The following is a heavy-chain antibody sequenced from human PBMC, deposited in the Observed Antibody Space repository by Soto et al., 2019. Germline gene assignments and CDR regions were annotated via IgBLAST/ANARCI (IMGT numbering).Heavy chain of an antibody. CDR2: INPNSGGT. Sequence: VASVKVSCKASGYTFTGYYMHWVRQAPGQGLEWMGWINPNSGGTNYAQKFQGRVTMTRDTSISTAYMELSRLRSDDTAVYYCARDPVVTTPFYYYYYGMDVWGQGTTVTVSS. V-gene: IGHV1-2*02. CDR1: GYTFTGYY. CDR3: ARDPVVTTPFYYYYYGMDV. D-gene: IGHD4-4*01. J-gene: IGHJ6*02.